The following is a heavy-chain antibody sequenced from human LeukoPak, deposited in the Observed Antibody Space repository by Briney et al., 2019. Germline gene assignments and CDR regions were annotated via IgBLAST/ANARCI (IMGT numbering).Heavy chain of an antibody. CDR3: ARVHVLLWFGELLSYGMDV. CDR2: INPNSGGT. CDR1: GYTFTGYY. J-gene: IGHJ6*02. V-gene: IGHV1-2*02. Sequence: ASVKVSCKASGYTFTGYYMHWVRQAPGQGLEWMGWINPNSGGTNYAQKFQGRVTMTRDTSISTAYMELSRLRSDHTAVYYCARVHVLLWFGELLSYGMDVWGQGTTVTVSS. D-gene: IGHD3-10*01.